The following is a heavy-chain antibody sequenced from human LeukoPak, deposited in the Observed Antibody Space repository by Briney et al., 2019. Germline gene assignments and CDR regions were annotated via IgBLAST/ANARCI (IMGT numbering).Heavy chain of an antibody. Sequence: GSVKVSCKASGYSFTGYYMHWVRQAPGQGREWMGWINTNSGGTNYAKKFQGRVTMTRDTSISTAYMELSRLRSDDTAVYYCARDEMRYNWNDGGNYWGQGTLVTVSS. CDR2: INTNSGGT. D-gene: IGHD1-20*01. J-gene: IGHJ4*02. V-gene: IGHV1-2*02. CDR3: ARDEMRYNWNDGGNY. CDR1: GYSFTGYY.